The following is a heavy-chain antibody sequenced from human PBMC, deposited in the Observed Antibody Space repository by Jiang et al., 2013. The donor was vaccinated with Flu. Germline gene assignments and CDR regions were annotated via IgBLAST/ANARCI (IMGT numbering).Heavy chain of an antibody. D-gene: IGHD4-17*01. Sequence: PTQTLTLTCTFSGFSLSTSGMCVSWIRQPPGKALEWLARIDWDDDKYYSTSLKTRLTISKDTSKNQVVLTMTNMDPVDTATYYCARIPAGYGDYYFDYWGQGTLVTVSS. CDR2: IDWDDDK. V-gene: IGHV2-70*11. J-gene: IGHJ4*02. CDR1: GFSLSTSGMC. CDR3: ARIPAGYGDYYFDY.